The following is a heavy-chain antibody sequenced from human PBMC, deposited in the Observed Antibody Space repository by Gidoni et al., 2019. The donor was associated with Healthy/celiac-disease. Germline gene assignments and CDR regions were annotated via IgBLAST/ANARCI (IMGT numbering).Heavy chain of an antibody. J-gene: IGHJ4*02. Sequence: QVQLVESGGGVVQPGRSLSLSCAASGFTFSSYGMHWVRRAPGKGLEWVAVIWYDGSNKYYADSVKGRFTISRDNSKNTLYLQMNSLRAEDTAVYYCARAVGGWYADWGQGTLVTVSS. CDR1: GFTFSSYG. D-gene: IGHD6-19*01. CDR2: IWYDGSNK. CDR3: ARAVGGWYAD. V-gene: IGHV3-33*08.